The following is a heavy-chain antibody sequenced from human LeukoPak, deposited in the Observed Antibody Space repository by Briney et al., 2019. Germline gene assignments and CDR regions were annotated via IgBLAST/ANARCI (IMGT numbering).Heavy chain of an antibody. V-gene: IGHV1-24*01. J-gene: IGHJ6*02. D-gene: IGHD1-26*01. CDR1: GHALSDLS. CDR2: FDPEVGDK. Sequence: GASVKLSCKISGHALSDLSIHWVRQAPGRGPEWMGGFDPEVGDKMHAQKFQGRVTMTEDTSTDTAYMELNSLRSEDTAVYYCARDFSGSQRGMDVWGQGTTVTVSS. CDR3: ARDFSGSQRGMDV.